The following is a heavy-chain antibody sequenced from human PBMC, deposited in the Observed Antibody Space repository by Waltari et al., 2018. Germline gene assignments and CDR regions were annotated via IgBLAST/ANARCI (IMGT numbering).Heavy chain of an antibody. CDR2: IYGGSGST. V-gene: IGHV4-59*08. CDR3: ARHESRGGRFDV. Sequence: QVQLQESGPGLVKPSETLSLTCAVSGGSISGYYWSWIRQAPGEGLEWIGYIYGGSGSTSYNPSPKSRVTISIDTSKNQFSLKLSSVTAADTAVYYCARHESRGGRFDVWGPGVLVTVSS. CDR1: GGSISGYY. J-gene: IGHJ5*02. D-gene: IGHD3-10*01.